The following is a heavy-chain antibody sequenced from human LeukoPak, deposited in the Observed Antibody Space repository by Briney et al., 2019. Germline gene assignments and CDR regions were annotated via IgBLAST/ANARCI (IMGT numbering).Heavy chain of an antibody. CDR1: GFTFSSYW. CDR3: ARPAPYYYDSSGYRWFDP. D-gene: IGHD3-22*01. J-gene: IGHJ5*02. Sequence: GGSLRLXCAASGFTFSSYWMSWVRQAPGKGLEWVANIKQDGSEKYYVDSVKGRFTISRDNAKNSLYLQMNRLRAEDTAVYYCARPAPYYYDSSGYRWFDPWGQGTLVTVSS. CDR2: IKQDGSEK. V-gene: IGHV3-7*01.